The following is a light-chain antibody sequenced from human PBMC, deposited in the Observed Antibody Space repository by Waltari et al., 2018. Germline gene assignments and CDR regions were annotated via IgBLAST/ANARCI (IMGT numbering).Light chain of an antibody. V-gene: IGKV3-11*01. J-gene: IGKJ3*01. CDR1: QSVSSY. Sequence: EIVLPQSTATLSLSPGERATLSCRASQSVSSYLAWYQQKPGQAPRLLIYDASNRATGIPARFSGSGSGTDFTLTISSLEPEDFAVYYCQQRSNWPPANTFGPGTKVDIK. CDR2: DAS. CDR3: QQRSNWPPANT.